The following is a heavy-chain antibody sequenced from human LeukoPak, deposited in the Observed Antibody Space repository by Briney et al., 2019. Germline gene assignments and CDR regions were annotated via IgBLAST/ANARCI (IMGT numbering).Heavy chain of an antibody. V-gene: IGHV3-73*01. Sequence: GGSLRLSCAASGFTFSGSAMHWVRQASGKGLEWVGRIRSKANNYATAYAASVKGKFTISRDDSKNTAYLQMNSLKTDDTAVYFCSSGLSVLRSNNTPVDYWGQGTLVTVSS. CDR3: SSGLSVLRSNNTPVDY. CDR1: GFTFSGSA. CDR2: IRSKANNYAT. J-gene: IGHJ4*02. D-gene: IGHD4-17*01.